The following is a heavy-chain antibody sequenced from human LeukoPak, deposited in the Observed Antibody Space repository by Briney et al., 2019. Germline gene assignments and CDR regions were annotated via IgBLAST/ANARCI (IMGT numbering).Heavy chain of an antibody. CDR2: IHPHGIF. J-gene: IGHJ4*02. CDR1: GGSCDDYY. CDR3: SRGRDRSKAGDH. V-gene: IGHV4-34*01. Sequence: KASETLSLTCDVSGGSCDDYYCSWIRQSPGKGLEWIGEIHPHGIFYYNSSLMSRVTISIDTSKSQFSLRLTSVTAADTAIYYCSRGRDRSKAGDHWGQGSLVTVSS. D-gene: IGHD5-24*01.